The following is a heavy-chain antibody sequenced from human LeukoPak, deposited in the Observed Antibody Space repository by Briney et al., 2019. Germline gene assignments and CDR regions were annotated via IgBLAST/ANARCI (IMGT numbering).Heavy chain of an antibody. J-gene: IGHJ3*02. CDR3: ARGGTLDAFDI. D-gene: IGHD1-7*01. V-gene: IGHV4-38-2*01. Sequence: PSETLSLTCAVSGYSISSGYYWGWIRQPPGKGLEWIGSIYHSGSTYYNPSLESRVTISVDTSKNQFSLKLSSVTAADTAVYYCARGGTLDAFDIWGQGTMVTVSS. CDR2: IYHSGST. CDR1: GYSISSGYY.